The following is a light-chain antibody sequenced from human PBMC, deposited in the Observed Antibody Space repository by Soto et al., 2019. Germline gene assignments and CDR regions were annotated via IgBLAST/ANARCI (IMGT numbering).Light chain of an antibody. Sequence: IQLTQSPSSLSASVGDRVTITCRASQGVRSYLAWFQQRPGKAPKLLIFGASTLQNGVPARFSGGGFGTEFTLTITSLQPEDFATYYCHQVYTYPRTFGQVTKVDIK. CDR1: QGVRSY. J-gene: IGKJ1*01. V-gene: IGKV1-9*01. CDR3: HQVYTYPRT. CDR2: GAS.